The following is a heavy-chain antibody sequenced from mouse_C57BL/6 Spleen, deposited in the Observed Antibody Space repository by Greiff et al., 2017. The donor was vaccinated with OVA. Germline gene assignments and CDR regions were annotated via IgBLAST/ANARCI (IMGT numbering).Heavy chain of an antibody. CDR2: IRSKSNNYAT. J-gene: IGHJ4*01. Sequence: EVKLMESGGGLVQPKGSLKLSCAASGFSFNTYAMNWVRQAPGQGLEWVARIRSKSNNYATYYADSVKDRFTISRDDSESMLYLQMNNLKTEDTAMYYCVRTVGAMDYWGQGTSVTVSS. D-gene: IGHD1-1*01. V-gene: IGHV10-1*01. CDR1: GFSFNTYA. CDR3: VRTVGAMDY.